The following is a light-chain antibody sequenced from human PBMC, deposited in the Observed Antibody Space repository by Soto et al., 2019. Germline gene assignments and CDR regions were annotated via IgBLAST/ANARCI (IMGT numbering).Light chain of an antibody. CDR3: QQYNNWPWT. J-gene: IGKJ1*01. CDR2: GAS. CDR1: QSVSTS. V-gene: IGKV3-15*01. Sequence: EIVLTQSPGTLSLSPGERATLSCRASQSVSTSQLAWYQQKPGQAPRLLIYGASTRATGIPARFSGSGSGTEFTLTISSLQSEDFAVYYCQQYNNWPWTFGQGTKVEIK.